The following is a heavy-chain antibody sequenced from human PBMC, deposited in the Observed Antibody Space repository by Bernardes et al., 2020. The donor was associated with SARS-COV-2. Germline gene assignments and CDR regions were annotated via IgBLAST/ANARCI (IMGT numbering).Heavy chain of an antibody. Sequence: GGPLRLSCAASGFTFSSYCMHWVRLVPGKGPVWVSRINGDGSSINYADSVKGRFTISRDNARNTLYLEMNSLRAEDTAVYYCARGSGNYYFDYWGQGTLVTVSS. V-gene: IGHV3-74*01. CDR1: GFTFSSYC. J-gene: IGHJ4*02. D-gene: IGHD1-26*01. CDR3: ARGSGNYYFDY. CDR2: INGDGSSI.